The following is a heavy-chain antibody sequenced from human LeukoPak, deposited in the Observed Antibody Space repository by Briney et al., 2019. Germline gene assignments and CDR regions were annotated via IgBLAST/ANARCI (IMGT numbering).Heavy chain of an antibody. J-gene: IGHJ4*02. CDR1: GGSVTTTNW. CDR2: VHLDGKT. Sequence: SETVSLTCDVSGGSVTTTNWWTWVRQPPGKGLEWIGEVHLDGKTNYNPSLRSRLTMSVDLSENHVSLKLTSVTAADTAVYYCAREGGYFRPLDYSGQGTLVTV. CDR3: AREGGYFRPLDY. D-gene: IGHD3-22*01. V-gene: IGHV4-4*02.